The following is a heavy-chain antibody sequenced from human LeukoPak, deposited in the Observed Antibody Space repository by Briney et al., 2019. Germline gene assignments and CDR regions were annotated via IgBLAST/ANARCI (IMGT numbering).Heavy chain of an antibody. V-gene: IGHV4-59*08. CDR1: GGSISSYY. CDR3: ARVGTSGSGRRPEFDY. Sequence: SETLSLTCTVSGGSISSYYWSWIRQPPGKGLEWIGYIYYSGSTNYNPSLKSRVTISVDTSKNQFSLKLSSVTAADTAVYYCARVGTSGSGRRPEFDYWGQGTLVTVSS. CDR2: IYYSGST. J-gene: IGHJ4*02. D-gene: IGHD3-10*01.